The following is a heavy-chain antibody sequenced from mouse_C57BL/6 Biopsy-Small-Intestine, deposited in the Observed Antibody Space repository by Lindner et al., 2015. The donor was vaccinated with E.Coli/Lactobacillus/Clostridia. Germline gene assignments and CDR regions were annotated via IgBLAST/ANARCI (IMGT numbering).Heavy chain of an antibody. D-gene: IGHD2-13*01. V-gene: IGHV5-17*01. Sequence: VQLQESGGGLVKPGGSRKLSCAASGFTFSDYGMHWVRQAPEKGLEWVTYINSDSSTIFYADTVKGRFTVSRDNAKNTLFLQMTSLRSEDTAMYYCARHDPFDYGDYDPMELRKGNAMDYWGQGTSVTVSS. CDR3: ARHDPFDYGDYDPMELRKGNAMDY. CDR1: GFTFSDYG. CDR2: INSDSSTI. J-gene: IGHJ4*01.